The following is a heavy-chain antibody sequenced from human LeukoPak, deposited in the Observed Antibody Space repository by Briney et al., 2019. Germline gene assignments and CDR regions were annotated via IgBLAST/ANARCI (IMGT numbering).Heavy chain of an antibody. CDR2: IYYSGST. CDR1: GVSFSDYY. D-gene: IGHD6-13*01. J-gene: IGHJ4*02. CDR3: ARKAAAVYYGNDY. V-gene: IGHV4-39*01. Sequence: SETLSLTCSVSGVSFSDYYWSWVRQPPGKGLEWIGSIYYSGSTYYNPSLKSRVTISVDTSKNQFSLKLSSVTAADTAVYYCARKAAAVYYGNDYWGQGTLVTVSS.